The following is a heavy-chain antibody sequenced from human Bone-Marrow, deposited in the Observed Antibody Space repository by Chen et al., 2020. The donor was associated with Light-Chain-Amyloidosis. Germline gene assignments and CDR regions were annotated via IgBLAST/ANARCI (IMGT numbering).Heavy chain of an antibody. D-gene: IGHD1-26*01. J-gene: IGHJ4*02. CDR3: ATHTVFGATI. CDR1: GVSSIPSREYY. V-gene: IGHV4-39*07. CDR2: IFYGDIT. Sequence: QLQESGPGLVEPSKTLSLTCTVSGVSSIPSREYYWGWMRQTPGKGLEWIGNIFYGDITYYNPSLKSRVALSVDPSNNQFSLNLRSVTAADTAVYYCATHTVFGATIWGQGAPVTVSS.